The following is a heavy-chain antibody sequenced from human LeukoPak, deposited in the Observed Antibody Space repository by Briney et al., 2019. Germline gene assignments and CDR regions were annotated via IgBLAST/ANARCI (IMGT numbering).Heavy chain of an antibody. V-gene: IGHV3-20*04. CDR3: ARVVEIAVAGPGY. D-gene: IGHD6-19*01. J-gene: IGHJ4*02. CDR1: AFTFDDYG. Sequence: GGSLRLSCAASAFTFDDYGMSWVRQAPGKGLEWVSGINWNGGSTGYADSVKGRFTISRDNAKNSLYLQMNSLRAEDTAVYYCARVVEIAVAGPGYWGQGTLVTVSS. CDR2: INWNGGST.